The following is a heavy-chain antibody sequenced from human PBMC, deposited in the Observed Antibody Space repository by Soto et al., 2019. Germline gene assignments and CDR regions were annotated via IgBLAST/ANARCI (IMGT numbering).Heavy chain of an antibody. CDR1: GFSVSTSGVG. J-gene: IGHJ5*02. Sequence: QITLKESGPTLVKPTQTLTLTCTFSGFSVSTSGVGVGWIRQPPGKALEWLALIYWDDDKRYSPSLKSRLTITKDTSKNQVVLIMTNMDPVDTATYYCAYGDYVGNWFDPWGQGTLVTVSS. CDR3: AYGDYVGNWFDP. D-gene: IGHD4-17*01. V-gene: IGHV2-5*02. CDR2: IYWDDDK.